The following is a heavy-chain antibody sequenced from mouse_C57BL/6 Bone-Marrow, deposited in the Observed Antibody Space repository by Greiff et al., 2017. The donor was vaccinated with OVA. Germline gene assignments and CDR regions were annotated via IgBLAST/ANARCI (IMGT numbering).Heavy chain of an antibody. CDR2: TYPGSGST. CDR1: GYTFTSYW. J-gene: IGHJ2*01. Sequence: QVQLQQPGAELVKPGASVKMSCKASGYTFTSYWITWVKQRPGQGLEWIGDTYPGSGSTNYNEKFKSKATLTVDTSSSTAYMQLSSLTSEDSAVYYCARERGYYYGSSSYWGQGTTLTVSS. CDR3: ARERGYYYGSSSY. V-gene: IGHV1-55*01. D-gene: IGHD1-1*01.